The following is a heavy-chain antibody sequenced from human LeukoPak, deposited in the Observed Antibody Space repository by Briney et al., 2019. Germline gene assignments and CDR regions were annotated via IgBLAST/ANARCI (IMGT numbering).Heavy chain of an antibody. CDR3: ARYIVGAIDY. Sequence: NASETLSLTCSVSGGSISSYYWSWIRQPPGKGLEWIGYIYYSGSTNYNPSLKSRVTILVDTSKNQFSLKLSSVTAADTAVYYCARYIVGAIDYWGQGTLVTVSS. CDR2: IYYSGST. D-gene: IGHD1-26*01. J-gene: IGHJ4*02. CDR1: GGSISSYY. V-gene: IGHV4-59*01.